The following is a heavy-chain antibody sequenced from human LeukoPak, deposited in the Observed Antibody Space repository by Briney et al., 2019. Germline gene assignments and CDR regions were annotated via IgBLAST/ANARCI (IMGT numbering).Heavy chain of an antibody. D-gene: IGHD2-15*01. CDR1: GGSFSGYY. V-gene: IGHV4-34*01. Sequence: SETLSLTCAVYGGSFSGYYWSWIRQPPGKGLEWIGEINHSGSTNYNPSLKSRVTISVDTSKNRFSLKLSSVTAADTAVYYCVVGRRDYYYGMDVWGQGTTVTVSS. CDR2: INHSGST. CDR3: VVGRRDYYYGMDV. J-gene: IGHJ6*02.